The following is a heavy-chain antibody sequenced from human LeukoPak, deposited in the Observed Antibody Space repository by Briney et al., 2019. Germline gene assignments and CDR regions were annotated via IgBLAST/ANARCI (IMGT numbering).Heavy chain of an antibody. Sequence: PGGSLRLSCAASGFTFSSYAMSWVRQAPGKGREWVSAISGSGGSTYYADSVKGRFTISRDNSKNTLYLQMNSLRAEDTAVYYCAKDHSHCSGGSCSGFDYWGQGTLVTVSS. CDR3: AKDHSHCSGGSCSGFDY. CDR1: GFTFSSYA. V-gene: IGHV3-23*01. J-gene: IGHJ4*02. D-gene: IGHD2-15*01. CDR2: ISGSGGST.